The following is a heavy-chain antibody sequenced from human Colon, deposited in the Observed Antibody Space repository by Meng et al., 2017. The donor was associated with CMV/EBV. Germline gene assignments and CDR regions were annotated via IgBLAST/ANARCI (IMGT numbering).Heavy chain of an antibody. V-gene: IGHV3-23*01. D-gene: IGHD4-23*01. CDR2: ISGSGGET. J-gene: IGHJ3*01. CDR3: AKQTVVATTGAFDV. CDR1: GFIFNIHA. Sequence: GGSLRLSCAASGFIFNIHAMGWVRQAPGEGLEWVSSISGSGGETYYADSVKGRFTVSRDNSKKMVYLQMNSLRPEDTALYYCAKQTVVATTGAFDVWGQGTPVTVSS.